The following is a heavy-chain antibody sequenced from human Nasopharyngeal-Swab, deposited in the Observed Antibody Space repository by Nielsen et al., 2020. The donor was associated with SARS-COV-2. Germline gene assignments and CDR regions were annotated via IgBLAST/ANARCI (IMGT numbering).Heavy chain of an antibody. J-gene: IGHJ6*03. V-gene: IGHV3-23*01. CDR2: ISISGNPT. D-gene: IGHD3-22*01. Sequence: WIRQPPGKGLEWVSTISISGNPTYYAGSVKGRFTISRDNSKNTLYLQMNSLRAEDTAVYYCAKDEGGYDSSGYYYYYYYYMDVWGKGTTVTVSS. CDR3: AKDEGGYDSSGYYYYYYYYMDV.